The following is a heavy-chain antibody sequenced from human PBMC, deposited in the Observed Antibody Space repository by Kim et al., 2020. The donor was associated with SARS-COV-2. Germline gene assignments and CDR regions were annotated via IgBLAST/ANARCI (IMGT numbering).Heavy chain of an antibody. J-gene: IGHJ4*02. CDR3: ARDGGAVAGTFRAFDY. CDR2: INAGNGNT. V-gene: IGHV1-3*01. CDR1: GYTFSSYA. D-gene: IGHD6-19*01. Sequence: ASVKVSCKASGYTFSSYAMHWVRQAPGQRLEWMGWINAGNGNTKYSQKFQGRVTITRDTSASTAYMELSSLRSEDTVVYYCARDGGAVAGTFRAFDYWGQGTLVTVSS.